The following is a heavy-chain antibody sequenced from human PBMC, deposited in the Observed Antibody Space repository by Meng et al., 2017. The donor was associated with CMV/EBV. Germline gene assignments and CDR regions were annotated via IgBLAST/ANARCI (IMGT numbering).Heavy chain of an antibody. D-gene: IGHD6-13*01. V-gene: IGHV3-23*01. CDR1: GFTFSSYA. J-gene: IGHJ4*02. Sequence: GESLKISCAASGFTFSSYAMSWVRQAPGKGLEWVSAISGSGTSTYYADSVKGRFTISRGNSKNTLYLQMNSLRVEDTAVYYCAKEPSSWYRPSFDYWGQGTLVTAPQ. CDR2: ISGSGTST. CDR3: AKEPSSWYRPSFDY.